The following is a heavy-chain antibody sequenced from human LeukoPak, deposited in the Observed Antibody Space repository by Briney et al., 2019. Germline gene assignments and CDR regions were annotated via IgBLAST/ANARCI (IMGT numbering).Heavy chain of an antibody. CDR3: ARARGNHNDY. Sequence: ASVKVSCKASGGTFSSYAISWVRQAPGQGLEWMGRIIPILGIANYAQKLQGRVTMTTDTSTSTAYMELRSLRSDDTAVYYCARARGNHNDYWGQGTLVTVSS. J-gene: IGHJ4*02. D-gene: IGHD4-23*01. V-gene: IGHV1-69*04. CDR1: GGTFSSYA. CDR2: IIPILGIA.